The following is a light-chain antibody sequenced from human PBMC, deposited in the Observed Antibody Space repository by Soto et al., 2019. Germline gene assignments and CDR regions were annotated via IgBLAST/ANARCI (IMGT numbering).Light chain of an antibody. J-gene: IGKJ4*01. CDR1: QDISSY. Sequence: AIRMTQSPSSLSASPGDRVTITCRASQDISSYLAWYQQKPGKAPNLLIYVASTLQSGVPSRFRGSGSGTDFTLTISRLQYEDFATYYCQQYYEFPLTFGGGTKVDIK. CDR3: QQYYEFPLT. V-gene: IGKV1-8*01. CDR2: VAS.